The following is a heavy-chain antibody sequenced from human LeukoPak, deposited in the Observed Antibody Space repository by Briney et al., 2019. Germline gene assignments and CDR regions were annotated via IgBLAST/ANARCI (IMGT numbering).Heavy chain of an antibody. CDR3: ASLNGHCLGDYCYFNWFDP. D-gene: IGHD2-21*01. J-gene: IGHJ5*02. V-gene: IGHV5-51*01. CDR1: EFTIITYW. Sequence: GESLEISCKVSEFTIITYWLAWVRQMPGKGLEWMGTIYPGDSDATYSPSFRGQVTISADRSIRTAYLQWSSLRASDTAIYYCASLNGHCLGDYCYFNWFDPWGAGPRVIVSS. CDR2: IYPGDSDA.